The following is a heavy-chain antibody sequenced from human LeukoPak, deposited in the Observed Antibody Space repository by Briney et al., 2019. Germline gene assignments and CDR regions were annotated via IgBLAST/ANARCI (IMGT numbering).Heavy chain of an antibody. V-gene: IGHV3-23*01. D-gene: IGHD7-27*01. CDR1: GFSFSYYG. CDR2: IIGSGGTT. Sequence: SGGSLRLSCAASGFSFSYYGMNWVRQAPGKGLEWVSGIIGSGGTTYYADSVKGRFTISRDNSKNTLYLQMNSLRAEDTALYYCAKDINWASFESWGQGTLVTVSS. J-gene: IGHJ4*02. CDR3: AKDINWASFES.